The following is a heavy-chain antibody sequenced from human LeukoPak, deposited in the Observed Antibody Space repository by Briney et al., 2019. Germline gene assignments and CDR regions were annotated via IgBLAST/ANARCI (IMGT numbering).Heavy chain of an antibody. CDR3: ARGGDKNDYYYGMDV. Sequence: PGGSLRLSCAASGFTLSSYWTHWVPQAPGKGLVWVSRINSDGTSTSYAHSVQGRFTVSRENAKNTLYLQINSLRAEDTAVYFCARGGDKNDYYYGMDVWGQGTTVTVSS. D-gene: IGHD2/OR15-2a*01. J-gene: IGHJ6*02. V-gene: IGHV3-74*01. CDR2: INSDGTST. CDR1: GFTLSSYW.